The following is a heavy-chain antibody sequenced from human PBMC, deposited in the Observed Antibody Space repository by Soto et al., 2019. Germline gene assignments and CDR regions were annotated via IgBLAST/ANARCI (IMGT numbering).Heavy chain of an antibody. CDR2: ISGSGGST. D-gene: IGHD3-22*01. V-gene: IGHV3-23*01. Sequence: GGSLRLSCAASGFTFSSYAMSWVRQAPGKGLEWVSAISGSGGSTYYADSVKGRFTISRDNSKNTLFLQMNSLRAEDTAVYYCAKRPTYYYDSSGYYFDYWGQGTLVTVAS. CDR3: AKRPTYYYDSSGYYFDY. J-gene: IGHJ4*02. CDR1: GFTFSSYA.